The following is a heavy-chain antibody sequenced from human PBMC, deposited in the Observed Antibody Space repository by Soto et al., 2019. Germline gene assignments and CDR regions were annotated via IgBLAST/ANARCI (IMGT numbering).Heavy chain of an antibody. J-gene: IGHJ4*02. CDR2: IFPLFGTS. CDR1: GVTFNSYA. Sequence: QVQLVQSGAEVKKPGSSVKVSCKTSGVTFNSYAISWVRQAPGHGLEWMGGIFPLFGTSNYAQKLQGRLTITADESTSTAYMELSRLKSEDTAVYYCARGWVEMATITAVVDYWGQGTLVTVSS. D-gene: IGHD5-12*01. V-gene: IGHV1-69*01. CDR3: ARGWVEMATITAVVDY.